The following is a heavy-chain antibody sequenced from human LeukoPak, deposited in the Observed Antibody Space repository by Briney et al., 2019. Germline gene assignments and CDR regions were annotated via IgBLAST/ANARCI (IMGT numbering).Heavy chain of an antibody. CDR3: AKSSSTWDVDY. CDR2: MRYDGSDK. D-gene: IGHD6-19*01. J-gene: IGHJ4*02. Sequence: GGSLRLSCAASGFLFSTYAMHWVRQPPGKGLEWVSFMRYDGSDKYYADSVKGRFTISRDNSKNTLYLQMSSLRVEDTAVYYCAKSSSTWDVDYWGQGTLVTVSS. CDR1: GFLFSTYA. V-gene: IGHV3-30*02.